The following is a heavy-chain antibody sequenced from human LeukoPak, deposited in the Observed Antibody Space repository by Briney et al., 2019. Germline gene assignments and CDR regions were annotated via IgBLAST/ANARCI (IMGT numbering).Heavy chain of an antibody. V-gene: IGHV1-18*01. CDR2: ISAYNGNT. D-gene: IGHD2-2*01. Sequence: ASVKVSCKASGCTFTSYGTSWVRQAPGQGLEWMGWISAYNGNTNYTQKLQGRVTMTTDTPTSTAYMELRSLRSDDTAVYYCARVGGLGYCSSTSCYDPYYYCMDVWGKGTTVTISS. CDR1: GCTFTSYG. J-gene: IGHJ6*03. CDR3: ARVGGLGYCSSTSCYDPYYYCMDV.